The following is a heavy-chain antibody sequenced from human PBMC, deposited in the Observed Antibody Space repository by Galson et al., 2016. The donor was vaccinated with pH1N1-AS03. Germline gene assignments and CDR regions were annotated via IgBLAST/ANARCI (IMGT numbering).Heavy chain of an antibody. V-gene: IGHV3-7*03. CDR3: ARSTSGRLCDD. J-gene: IGHJ4*02. CDR1: GFTFSDYW. Sequence: LRLSCPVSGFTFSDYWMTWVRQAPGKGLEWLANIDKGGSVQRYVDSVKGRFTISRDNAKNSLFLQMNSLRAEDTAVYYCARSTSGRLCDDWGQGTLVTVSS. CDR2: IDKGGSVQ. D-gene: IGHD3-10*01.